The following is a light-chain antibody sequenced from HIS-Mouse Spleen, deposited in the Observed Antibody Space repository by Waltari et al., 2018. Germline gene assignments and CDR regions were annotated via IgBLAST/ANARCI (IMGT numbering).Light chain of an antibody. J-gene: IGLJ2*01. Sequence: QSALTQPASVSGSPGQSITISCTGTSSDVGRYNLVSWYQQHPGKAPKLMIYEGSKRPSGVSNRFSGSKSGNTASLTISGLQAEDEADYYCCSYAGSSPYVVFGGGTKLTVL. CDR3: CSYAGSSPYVV. CDR2: EGS. CDR1: SSDVGRYNL. V-gene: IGLV2-23*01.